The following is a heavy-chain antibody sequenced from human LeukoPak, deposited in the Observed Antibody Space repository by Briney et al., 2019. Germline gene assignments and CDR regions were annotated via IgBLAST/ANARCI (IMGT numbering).Heavy chain of an antibody. CDR3: ARDGVGATPRQYYYYYYYMDV. CDR2: IYHSGST. J-gene: IGHJ6*03. Sequence: PSETLSLTCAVSGYSISSGYYWGWIRQPPGKGLEWIGSIYHSGSTNYNPSLKSRVTISVDTSKNQFSLKLSSVTAADTAVYYCARDGVGATPRQYYYYYYYMDVWGKGTTVTVSS. CDR1: GYSISSGYY. D-gene: IGHD1-26*01. V-gene: IGHV4-38-2*02.